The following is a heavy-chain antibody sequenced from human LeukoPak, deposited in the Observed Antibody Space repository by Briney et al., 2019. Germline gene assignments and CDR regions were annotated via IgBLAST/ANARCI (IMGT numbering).Heavy chain of an antibody. CDR1: GFTFSSYA. CDR3: AKGPYCSGGSCYSVAPFVY. Sequence: GGSLRLSCAASGFTFSSYAMSWVRQAPGKGLEWVSAISGSGGSTYYADSVKGRFTISRDNSKNTLYLQTNSLRAEDTAVYYCAKGPYCSGGSCYSVAPFVYWGQGALVTVSS. V-gene: IGHV3-23*01. D-gene: IGHD2-15*01. CDR2: ISGSGGST. J-gene: IGHJ4*02.